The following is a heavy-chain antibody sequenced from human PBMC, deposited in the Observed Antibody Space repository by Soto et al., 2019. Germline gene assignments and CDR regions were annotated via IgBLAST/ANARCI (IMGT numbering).Heavy chain of an antibody. CDR3: TRHVHSSGWSYYYYYYGMDV. D-gene: IGHD6-19*01. CDR1: GFTFSGSA. CDR2: IRSKANSYAT. J-gene: IGHJ6*02. Sequence: GGSLRLSCAASGFTFSGSAMHWVRQASGKGLEWVGRIRSKANSYATAYAASVKGRFTISRDDSKNTAYLQMNSLKTEDTAVYYCTRHVHSSGWSYYYYYYGMDVWGQGTTVTVSS. V-gene: IGHV3-73*01.